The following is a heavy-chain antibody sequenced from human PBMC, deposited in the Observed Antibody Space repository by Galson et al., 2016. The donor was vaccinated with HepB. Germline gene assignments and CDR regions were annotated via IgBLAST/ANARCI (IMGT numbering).Heavy chain of an antibody. CDR3: ARGTYYDYIWGSYRSYLHFDY. Sequence: SLRLSCAVSGFTFSKNWMSWVRQAPGKGLEWVANIKEDGSDKFYADSVKGRFTISRDNSKNTLYLQMNSLRAEDTAVYYCARGTYYDYIWGSYRSYLHFDYWGQGTLVTVSS. CDR1: GFTFSKNW. CDR2: IKEDGSDK. D-gene: IGHD3-16*02. J-gene: IGHJ4*02. V-gene: IGHV3-7*01.